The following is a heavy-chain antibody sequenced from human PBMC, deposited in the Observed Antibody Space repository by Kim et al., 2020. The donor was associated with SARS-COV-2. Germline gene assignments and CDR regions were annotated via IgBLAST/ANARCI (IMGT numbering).Heavy chain of an antibody. CDR3: ARDASGLDV. Sequence: SETLSLTCTVSGGSISDYYWSWIRQPAGKGLEWIGRVYASGKNHYNPSLESRVTMSADTSKSQFSLKLSAVTAADTAVYYCARDASGLDVWGQGTTVTGS. D-gene: IGHD3-10*01. CDR2: VYASGKN. CDR1: GGSISDYY. V-gene: IGHV4-4*07. J-gene: IGHJ6*02.